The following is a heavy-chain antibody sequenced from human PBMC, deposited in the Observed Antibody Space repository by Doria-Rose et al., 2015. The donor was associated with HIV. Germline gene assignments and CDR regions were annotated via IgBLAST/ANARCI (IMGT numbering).Heavy chain of an antibody. D-gene: IGHD3-16*01. CDR2: IIPSGGST. J-gene: IGHJ4*02. Sequence: LEWLGIIIPSGGSTNYAQNFQGRVTVTRDTSTSTVCMDLSTLRSDDTAVYYCVRESSGGYFDYWGQGTPVTVSS. CDR3: VRESSGGYFDY. V-gene: IGHV1-46*01.